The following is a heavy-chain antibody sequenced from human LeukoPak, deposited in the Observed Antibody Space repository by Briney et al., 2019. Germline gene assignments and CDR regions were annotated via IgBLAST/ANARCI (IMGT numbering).Heavy chain of an antibody. J-gene: IGHJ4*02. CDR3: ARLEGMSFDY. CDR2: IYPDDSDA. CDR1: GYTFATRW. D-gene: IGHD1-1*01. Sequence: GESLKISCKGSGYTFATRWLAWVRQMPGRGLEWMGIIYPDDSDAMYSPSFQGQVTISADKSISTAYLQWSSLKASDTAMYYCARLEGMSFDYWGQGTLVTVSS. V-gene: IGHV5-51*01.